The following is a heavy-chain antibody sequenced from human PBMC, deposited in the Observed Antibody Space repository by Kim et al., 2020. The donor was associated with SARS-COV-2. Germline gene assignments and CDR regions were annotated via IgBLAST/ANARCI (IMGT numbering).Heavy chain of an antibody. V-gene: IGHV4-39*01. CDR2: IYYSGST. CDR1: GGSISSSSYY. CDR3: ARQSSSWSYWYFDL. Sequence: SETLSLTCTVSGGSISSSSYYWGWIRQPPGKGLEWIGSIYYSGSTYYNPSLKSRVTISVDTSKNQFSLKLSSVTAADMAVYYCARQSSSWSYWYFDLWGRGTLVTVSS. J-gene: IGHJ2*01. D-gene: IGHD6-13*01.